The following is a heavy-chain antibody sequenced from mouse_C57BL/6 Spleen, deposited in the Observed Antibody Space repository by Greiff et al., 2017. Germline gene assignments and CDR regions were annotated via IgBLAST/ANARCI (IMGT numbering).Heavy chain of an antibody. V-gene: IGHV1-59*01. CDR1: GYTFTSYW. J-gene: IGHJ1*03. CDR3: AGGLRKYWYFDV. Sequence: QVQLQQPGAELVRPGTSVKLSCKASGYTFTSYWMHWVKQRPGQGLEWIGVIDPSDSYTNYNQKFKGKATLTVDTSSSTAYMQLSSLTSEDSAVYYCAGGLRKYWYFDVWGTGTTVTVSS. CDR2: IDPSDSYT. D-gene: IGHD2-4*01.